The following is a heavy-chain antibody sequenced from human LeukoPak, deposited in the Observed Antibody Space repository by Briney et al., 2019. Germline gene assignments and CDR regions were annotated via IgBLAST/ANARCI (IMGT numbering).Heavy chain of an antibody. CDR1: GITFSTFA. V-gene: IGHV3-23*01. D-gene: IGHD1-26*01. CDR3: AKGHSAFGTGFDC. J-gene: IGHJ4*02. CDR2: ISGGADRT. Sequence: GESLILSCAASGITFSTFAMSWVRQAPGRGLECVSVISGGADRTYYAGTVKGRFTISRDNSKNTLYLQMNSLRAEDTAVYYCAKGHSAFGTGFDCWGQGTLVTVSS.